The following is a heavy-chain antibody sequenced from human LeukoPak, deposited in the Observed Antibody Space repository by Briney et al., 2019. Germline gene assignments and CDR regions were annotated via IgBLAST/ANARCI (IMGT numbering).Heavy chain of an antibody. V-gene: IGHV4-4*07. Sequence: SETLSLTCTVSGGSISSYYWSWIRQPAGKGLEWIGRIYTSGSTNYNPSLKSRVTMSVDTSKNQFSLKLSSVTAADTAVYYCAREVASAGIGWFDPWGQETLVTVSP. J-gene: IGHJ5*02. CDR1: GGSISSYY. CDR3: AREVASAGIGWFDP. D-gene: IGHD6-13*01. CDR2: IYTSGST.